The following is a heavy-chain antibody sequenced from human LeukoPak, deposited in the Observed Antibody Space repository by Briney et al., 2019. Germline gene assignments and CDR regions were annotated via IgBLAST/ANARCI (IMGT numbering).Heavy chain of an antibody. CDR3: ARGGDYGDYDFFDY. J-gene: IGHJ4*02. Sequence: GGSLRLSCAASGFTFSSYSMNWVRQAPGKGLECVSSISSSSSYIYYADSVRGRFTISRDNAKNSLFLQMNSLRAEDTAVYYCARGGDYGDYDFFDYWGQGTLVTVSS. D-gene: IGHD4-17*01. CDR1: GFTFSSYS. CDR2: ISSSSSYI. V-gene: IGHV3-21*01.